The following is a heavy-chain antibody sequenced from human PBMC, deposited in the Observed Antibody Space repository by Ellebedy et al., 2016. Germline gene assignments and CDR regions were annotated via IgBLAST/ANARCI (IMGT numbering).Heavy chain of an antibody. CDR3: ARDAVAGQYYFDY. D-gene: IGHD6-19*01. CDR2: IIPILGIA. Sequence: ASVKVSCKASGGTFSSYAISWVRQAPGQGLGWMGRIIPILGIANYAQKFQGRVTITADKSTSTAYMELSSLRSDDTAVYYCARDAVAGQYYFDYWGQGTLVTVSS. V-gene: IGHV1-69*04. J-gene: IGHJ4*02. CDR1: GGTFSSYA.